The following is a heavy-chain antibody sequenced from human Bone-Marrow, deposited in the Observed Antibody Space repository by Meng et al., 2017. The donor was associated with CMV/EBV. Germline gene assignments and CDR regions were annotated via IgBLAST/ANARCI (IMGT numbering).Heavy chain of an antibody. CDR1: GFTFSSYS. D-gene: IGHD2-2*01. V-gene: IGHV3-21*01. Sequence: GGSLRLSCAASGFTFSSYSMNWVRQAPGKGLEWVSSISSSSSYIYYADSVKGRFTISRDNSKNTLYLQMNSLRAEDTAVYYCARDPQDIVVVPAAATYYYYYGMDVWGQATTVTVSS. CDR2: ISSSSSYI. CDR3: ARDPQDIVVVPAAATYYYYYGMDV. J-gene: IGHJ6*02.